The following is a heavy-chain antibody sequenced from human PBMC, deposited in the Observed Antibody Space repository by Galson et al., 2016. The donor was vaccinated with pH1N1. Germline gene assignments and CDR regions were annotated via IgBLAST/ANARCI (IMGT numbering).Heavy chain of an antibody. CDR3: GRNPAFVGGAIDI. Sequence: PALVKPTQTLTLTCTFSGFSLSTSGMRVSWIRQPPGKALEWLARTEWDDDKFYSTSLKTRLSISKDTSKNQVVLTMTNMDPEDTATYYCGRNPAFVGGAIDIWGRGTLVTVSS. J-gene: IGHJ3*02. CDR1: GFSLSTSGMR. CDR2: TEWDDDK. V-gene: IGHV2-70*04. D-gene: IGHD2-15*01.